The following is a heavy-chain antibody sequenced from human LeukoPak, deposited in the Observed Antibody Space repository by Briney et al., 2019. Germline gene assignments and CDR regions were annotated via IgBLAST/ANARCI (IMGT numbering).Heavy chain of an antibody. CDR3: ARRRRYYYDSSGYYPEIDY. V-gene: IGHV4-4*07. CDR1: GGSISSYY. D-gene: IGHD3-22*01. Sequence: PSETLSLTCTVSGGSISSYYWNWIRQTAGKGLEWIGRIYSSGSTSYNPSLKSRVTMSVDTSKNQFSLKLSSVTAADTAVYYCARRRRYYYDSSGYYPEIDYWGQGTLVTVSS. J-gene: IGHJ4*02. CDR2: IYSSGST.